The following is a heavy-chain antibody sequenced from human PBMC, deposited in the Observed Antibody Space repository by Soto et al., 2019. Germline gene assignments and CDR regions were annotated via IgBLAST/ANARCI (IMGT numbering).Heavy chain of an antibody. CDR3: ARAGSRGELWPVGMDV. CDR1: GYTFSSYA. J-gene: IGHJ6*02. D-gene: IGHD1-26*01. Sequence: QVQLVQSGAEVKKPGASVKVSCKASGYTFSSYAISWVRQAPGQGLEWMGGIIPIFGTANYAQKFQGRVTITADESTSTAYMELSSLRSEDTAVYYCARAGSRGELWPVGMDVWGQGTTVTVSS. CDR2: IIPIFGTA. V-gene: IGHV1-69*13.